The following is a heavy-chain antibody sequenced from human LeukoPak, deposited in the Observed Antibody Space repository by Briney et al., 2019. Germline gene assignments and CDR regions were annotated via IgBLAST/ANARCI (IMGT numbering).Heavy chain of an antibody. V-gene: IGHV4-34*01. Sequence: SETLSLTCAVYGGSFSGYYWSWIRQPPGKGLEWIGEINHSGSTNYNPSLKSRVTISVDTSKNQFSLKLSSVTAADTAVYYCARGRGHYDFWSGKMAWFDPWGQGTLVTVSS. J-gene: IGHJ5*02. CDR1: GGSFSGYY. CDR3: ARGRGHYDFWSGKMAWFDP. CDR2: INHSGST. D-gene: IGHD3-3*01.